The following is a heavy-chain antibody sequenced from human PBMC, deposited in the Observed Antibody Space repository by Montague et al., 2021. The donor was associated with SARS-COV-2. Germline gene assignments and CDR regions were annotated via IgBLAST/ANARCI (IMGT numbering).Heavy chain of an antibody. J-gene: IGHJ6*02. Sequence: SLRLSCAASGFTFSSYEMNWVRQAPGKVLEWVSYISSSGSTIYYXDSXKGRFTISRDNAKNSLYLQMNSLRAEDTAVYYCASHQLRYFDWLLLTDNYYYYGMDVWGQGTTVTVSS. CDR3: ASHQLRYFDWLLLTDNYYYYGMDV. CDR2: ISSSGSTI. V-gene: IGHV3-48*03. CDR1: GFTFSSYE. D-gene: IGHD3-9*01.